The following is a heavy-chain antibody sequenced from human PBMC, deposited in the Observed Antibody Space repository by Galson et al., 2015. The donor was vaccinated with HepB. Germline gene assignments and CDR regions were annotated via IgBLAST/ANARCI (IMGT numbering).Heavy chain of an antibody. CDR3: ARDLGDGYNFYYFDY. D-gene: IGHD5-24*01. V-gene: IGHV4-59*01. CDR1: GGSISSYY. J-gene: IGHJ4*02. CDR2: IYYSGST. Sequence: LSLTCAVSGGSISSYYWSWIRQPPGKGLEWIGCIYYSGSTNYNPSLKSRVTISVDTSKNQFSLKLSSVTAADTAVYYCARDLGDGYNFYYFDYWGQGTLATVSS.